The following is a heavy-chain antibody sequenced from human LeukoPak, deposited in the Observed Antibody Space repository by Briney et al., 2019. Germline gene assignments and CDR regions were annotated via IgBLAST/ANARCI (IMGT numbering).Heavy chain of an antibody. V-gene: IGHV3-9*01. Sequence: GRSLRLSCAASGFTFDDYAMHWVRQAPGKGLEWVSSISWNSGSIGYVDSVKGRFTISRDNAKNSLYLQMNSLRAEDTALYYCAKDIAATGTTKSLDYWGQGTLVTVSS. CDR2: ISWNSGSI. J-gene: IGHJ4*02. CDR3: AKDIAATGTTKSLDY. D-gene: IGHD1-7*01. CDR1: GFTFDDYA.